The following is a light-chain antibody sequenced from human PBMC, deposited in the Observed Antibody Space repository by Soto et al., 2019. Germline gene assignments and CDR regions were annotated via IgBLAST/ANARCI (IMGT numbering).Light chain of an antibody. CDR3: LKDYGDSWK. CDR1: RDVGSD. CDR2: AAS. V-gene: IGKV1-6*01. Sequence: IQMTQSPSSLSASLGYRVTITCRASRDVGSDVSWYQQKPGQAPKLLIYAASNLYTGVPSRFSGSRSGTEFTLTISSLQPEDFASYYCLKDYGDSWKFGQGTKVDIK. J-gene: IGKJ1*01.